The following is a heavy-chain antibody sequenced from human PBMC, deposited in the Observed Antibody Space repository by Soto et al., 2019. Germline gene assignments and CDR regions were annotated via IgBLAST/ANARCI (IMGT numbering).Heavy chain of an antibody. J-gene: IGHJ4*02. CDR1: GGSFSGYY. Sequence: TSETLSLTCAVYGGSFSGYYWSWIRQPPGKGLEWIGEINHSGSTNYNPSLKSRVTISVDTSKNQFSLKLSSVTAADTAVYYCARGSPLDGNYDYWGQGTLVTVSS. CDR3: ARGSPLDGNYDY. D-gene: IGHD3-3*01. CDR2: INHSGST. V-gene: IGHV4-34*01.